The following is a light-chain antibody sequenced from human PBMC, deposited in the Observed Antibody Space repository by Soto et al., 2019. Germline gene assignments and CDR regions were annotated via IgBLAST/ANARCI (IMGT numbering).Light chain of an antibody. CDR2: EVS. V-gene: IGLV2-14*01. CDR3: SSYTTSSTYV. J-gene: IGLJ1*01. Sequence: QSALTQPASVSGSPGQSITISCTGTSSDVGSYNYVSWYQQHPGKAPKLMIYEVSNRPSGASNRFSGSKSGNTASLTISGLQAEDEADYYCSSYTTSSTYVFGTGTKLTV. CDR1: SSDVGSYNY.